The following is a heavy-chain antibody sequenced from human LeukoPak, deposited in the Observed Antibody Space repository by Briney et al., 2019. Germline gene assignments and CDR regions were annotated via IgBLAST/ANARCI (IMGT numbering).Heavy chain of an antibody. CDR2: IYYSGST. J-gene: IGHJ6*02. Sequence: SETLSLTCTVSGGSISSYYWSWIRQPPGKGLEWIGYIYYSGSTNYNPSLKSRVTISVDTSKNQFSLKLSSVTAADTAVYYCARHGRFPGYYDSSGYSSGMDVWGQGTTVTVSS. V-gene: IGHV4-59*01. CDR1: GGSISSYY. D-gene: IGHD3-22*01. CDR3: ARHGRFPGYYDSSGYSSGMDV.